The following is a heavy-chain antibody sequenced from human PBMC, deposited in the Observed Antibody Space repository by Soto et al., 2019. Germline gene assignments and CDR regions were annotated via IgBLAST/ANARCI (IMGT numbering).Heavy chain of an antibody. CDR3: ARAAMGGSSWPFDY. CDR2: IYHSGST. CDR1: GGSISSSNW. J-gene: IGHJ4*02. Sequence: SETLSLTCAVSGGSISSSNWWSWVRQPPGKGLEWIGEIYHSGSTNYNPSLKSRVTISVDRSKNQFSLKLSSVTAADTAVYYCARAAMGGSSWPFDYWGQGTLVTVS. D-gene: IGHD6-13*01. V-gene: IGHV4-4*02.